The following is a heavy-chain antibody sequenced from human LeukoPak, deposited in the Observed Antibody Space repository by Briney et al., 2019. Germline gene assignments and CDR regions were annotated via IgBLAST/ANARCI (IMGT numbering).Heavy chain of an antibody. CDR2: IYYSGST. Sequence: SETLSLTCTVSGDSISSSSYYRGWIRQPPGKGLEWMGNIYYSGSTYYNPSLKSRVTISVDTSKNQFSLKLSSVTAAGTAVYYCARGCSAGTPHNWFDPWGQGTLVTVPS. J-gene: IGHJ5*02. D-gene: IGHD6-13*01. CDR3: ARGCSAGTPHNWFDP. CDR1: GDSISSSSYY. V-gene: IGHV4-39*07.